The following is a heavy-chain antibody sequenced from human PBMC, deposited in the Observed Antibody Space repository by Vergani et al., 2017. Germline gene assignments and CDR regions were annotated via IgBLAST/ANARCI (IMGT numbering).Heavy chain of an antibody. J-gene: IGHJ4*02. CDR3: ASPRFDYGGNSGLDY. CDR2: IIPIFGTA. Sequence: QVQLVQSGAEVKKPGSSVKVSCKASVGTFSSYAISWVRQAPGQGLEWMGGIIPIFGTATYAQKFQGRVTITADESTSTAYMELSSLRSEDTAVYYCASPRFDYGGNSGLDYWGQGTLVTVSS. CDR1: VGTFSSYA. V-gene: IGHV1-69*01. D-gene: IGHD4-23*01.